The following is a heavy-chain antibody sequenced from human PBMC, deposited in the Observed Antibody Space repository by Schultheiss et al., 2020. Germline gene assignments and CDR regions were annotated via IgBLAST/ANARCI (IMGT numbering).Heavy chain of an antibody. D-gene: IGHD6-13*01. V-gene: IGHV3-13*01. CDR1: GFTFSSYD. J-gene: IGHJ6*02. CDR3: ARLGIAYGMDV. CDR2: IGTAGDT. Sequence: GGSLRLSCAASGFTFSSYDMHWVRQATGKGLEWVSAIGTAGDTYYPGSVKGRFTISRENAKNSLYLQMNSLRAGDTAVYYCARLGIAYGMDVWGQGTTVTLSS.